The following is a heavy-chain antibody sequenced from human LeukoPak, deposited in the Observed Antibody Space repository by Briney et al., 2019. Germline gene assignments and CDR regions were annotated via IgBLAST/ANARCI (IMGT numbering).Heavy chain of an antibody. Sequence: SETLSLTCIVSGDSIRSGDLSWTWIRQPPGRGLEWIGCIYSSGNTYYNPSLKSRVTISLDTSKNQFSLKVGSMTAADTAVYYCARAGGYGLIDYWGQGIMVTVSS. D-gene: IGHD5-18*01. CDR1: GDSIRSGDLS. V-gene: IGHV4-30-4*07. CDR3: ARAGGYGLIDY. CDR2: IYSSGNT. J-gene: IGHJ4*02.